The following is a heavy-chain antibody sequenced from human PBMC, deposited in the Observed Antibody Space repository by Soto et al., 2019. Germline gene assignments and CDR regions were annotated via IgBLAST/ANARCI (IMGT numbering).Heavy chain of an antibody. Sequence: GGSLRLSCAASGFTFSSYAMHWVRQAPGKGLEWVAVISYDGSNKYYADSVKGRFTISRDNSKNTLYLQMNSLRAEDTAVYYCARDWVVDTAMVVYYYGMDVWGQGTTVTVSS. J-gene: IGHJ6*02. D-gene: IGHD5-18*01. CDR2: ISYDGSNK. CDR1: GFTFSSYA. CDR3: ARDWVVDTAMVVYYYGMDV. V-gene: IGHV3-30-3*01.